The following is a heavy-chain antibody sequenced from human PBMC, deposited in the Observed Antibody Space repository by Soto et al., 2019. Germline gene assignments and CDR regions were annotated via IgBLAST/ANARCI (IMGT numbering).Heavy chain of an antibody. J-gene: IGHJ6*02. Sequence: ASVKVSCKVSGYTLTELSMHWVRQAPGKGLEWMEGFDPEDGETICAQKFQGRVTMTEDTSTDTAYMELSSLRSEDTAVYYCARPYYDFWSGYYLDVWGQGTTVTVSS. V-gene: IGHV1-24*01. CDR2: FDPEDGET. D-gene: IGHD3-3*01. CDR3: ARPYYDFWSGYYLDV. CDR1: GYTLTELS.